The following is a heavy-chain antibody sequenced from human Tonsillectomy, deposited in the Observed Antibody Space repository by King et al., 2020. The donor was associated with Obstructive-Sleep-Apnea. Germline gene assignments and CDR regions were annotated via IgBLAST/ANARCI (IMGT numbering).Heavy chain of an antibody. CDR2: IYYSWST. J-gene: IGHJ4*02. CDR3: ARVYCSGGSCYSDY. D-gene: IGHD2-15*01. V-gene: IGHV4-39*07. Sequence: LQLQESGPGLVKPSETLSLTCTVSVGPISSSSYYWGWIRQPPGKGLDWIGSIYYSWSTYYNPSLTSRGTISVDTSKNQFSLKLSSVTAADTAVYYCARVYCSGGSCYSDYWGQGTLVTVSS. CDR1: VGPISSSSYY.